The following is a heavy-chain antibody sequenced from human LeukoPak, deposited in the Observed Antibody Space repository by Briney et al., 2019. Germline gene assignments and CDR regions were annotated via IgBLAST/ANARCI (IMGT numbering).Heavy chain of an antibody. Sequence: GGSLRLSCAASGFTISSYAMTWVRQAPGKGLEWVSLISGSATHYADSVKGRFTISRDNSKNTLYLEMKSLRVEDTALFYCAKGPQVGSGYHPDYWGQGTLVTVSS. CDR3: AKGPQVGSGYHPDY. D-gene: IGHD3-22*01. CDR1: GFTISSYA. V-gene: IGHV3-23*01. J-gene: IGHJ4*02. CDR2: ISGSAT.